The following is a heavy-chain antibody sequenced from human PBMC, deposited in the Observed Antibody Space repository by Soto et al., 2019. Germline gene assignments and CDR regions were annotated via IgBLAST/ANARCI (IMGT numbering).Heavy chain of an antibody. V-gene: IGHV4-59*08. D-gene: IGHD3-10*01. J-gene: IGHJ6*03. CDR1: GGSISSYY. CDR2: IYYSGST. Sequence: SETLSLTCTVSGGSISSYYWSWIRQPPGKGLEWIGYIYYSGSTNYNPSLKSRVTISVDTSKNQFSLKLSSVTAADTAVYYCARHGADMVRGVIIPKSYYYYYMDVWGKGTTVTVSS. CDR3: ARHGADMVRGVIIPKSYYYYYMDV.